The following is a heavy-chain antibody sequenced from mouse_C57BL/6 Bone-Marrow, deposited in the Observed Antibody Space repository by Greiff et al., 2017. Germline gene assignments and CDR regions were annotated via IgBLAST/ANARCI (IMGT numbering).Heavy chain of an antibody. J-gene: IGHJ2*01. CDR3: ARRGYDGVDY. CDR1: GYAFSSSW. Sequence: QVQLQQSGPELVKPGASVKISCKASGYAFSSSWMNWVKQRPGKGLEWIGRIYPGDGDTNYNGKFKGKATLTADKSSSTAYMQLSSLTSEDSAVYFCARRGYDGVDYWGQGTTLTVSS. V-gene: IGHV1-82*01. D-gene: IGHD2-14*01. CDR2: IYPGDGDT.